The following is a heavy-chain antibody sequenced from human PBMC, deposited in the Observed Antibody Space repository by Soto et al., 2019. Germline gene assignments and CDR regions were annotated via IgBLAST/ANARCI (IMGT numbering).Heavy chain of an antibody. CDR2: IWYDGSNK. D-gene: IGHD3-10*01. Sequence: GALSPSCAAPGLPFRGIAMTGARKVQGKGLEWVAVIWYDGSNKYYADSVKGRFTISRDNSKNTLYLQMNSLRAEDTAVYYCARSRVWFGELNYGMDVWGQGTTVTVSS. J-gene: IGHJ6*02. CDR3: ARSRVWFGELNYGMDV. V-gene: IGHV3-33*01. CDR1: GLPFRGIA.